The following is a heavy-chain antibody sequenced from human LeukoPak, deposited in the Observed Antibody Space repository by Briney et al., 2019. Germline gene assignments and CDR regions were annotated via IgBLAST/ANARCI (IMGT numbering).Heavy chain of an antibody. D-gene: IGHD1-26*01. CDR3: ARDRPSGSYYGGFDY. Sequence: GGSLRLSCAASGFTFSSYSMNWVRQAPEKGLEWVSSISSSSSYIYYADSVKGRFTISRDNAKNSLYLQMNSLRAEDTAVYYCARDRPSGSYYGGFDYWGQGTLVTVSS. J-gene: IGHJ4*02. CDR2: ISSSSSYI. CDR1: GFTFSSYS. V-gene: IGHV3-21*01.